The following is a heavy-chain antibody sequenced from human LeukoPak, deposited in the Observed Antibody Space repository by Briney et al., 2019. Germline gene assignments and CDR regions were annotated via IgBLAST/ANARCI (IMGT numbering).Heavy chain of an antibody. CDR2: IKSKTDGGTT. D-gene: IGHD4-17*01. Sequence: GSLRPSCAASGFTFRNAWMNWVRQAPGKGLEWVGRIKSKTDGGTTDYAAPVKGRFTISRDDSKNTLYLQMNSLKTEDTAVYYCTRAIMTAVSYTWFDPWGQGTLVTVSS. J-gene: IGHJ5*02. CDR1: GFTFRNAW. CDR3: TRAIMTAVSYTWFDP. V-gene: IGHV3-15*01.